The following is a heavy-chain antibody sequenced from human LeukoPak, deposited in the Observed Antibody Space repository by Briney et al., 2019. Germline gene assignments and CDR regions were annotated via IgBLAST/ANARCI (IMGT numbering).Heavy chain of an antibody. CDR2: INHSGST. D-gene: IGHD1-26*01. J-gene: IGHJ5*02. CDR1: GGSFSGYY. Sequence: SETLSLTCAVYGGSFSGYYWSWIRQPPGKGLEWIGEINHSGSTNYNPSLKSRVTISVDTSKNQFSLKLSSVTAADTAVYYCARAVGATTLDFDPWGQGTLVTVSS. V-gene: IGHV4-34*01. CDR3: ARAVGATTLDFDP.